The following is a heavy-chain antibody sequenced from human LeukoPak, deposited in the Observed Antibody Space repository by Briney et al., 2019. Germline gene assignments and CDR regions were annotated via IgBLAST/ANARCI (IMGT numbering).Heavy chain of an antibody. J-gene: IGHJ1*01. CDR1: GGSISNYY. D-gene: IGHD4-17*01. CDR3: ARAAVTTSRYFQH. CDR2: IYISGHT. V-gene: IGHV4-59*01. Sequence: SETLSLTCTVSGGSISNYYWSWIRQPPGKGLEWIGYIYISGHTNYNPSLKSRVTISEDTSKNQLSLKLSSVTAADTAVYYCARAAVTTSRYFQHWGQGTLVTVSS.